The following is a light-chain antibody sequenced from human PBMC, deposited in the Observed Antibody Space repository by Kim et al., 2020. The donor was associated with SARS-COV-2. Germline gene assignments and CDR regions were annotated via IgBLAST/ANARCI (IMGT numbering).Light chain of an antibody. V-gene: IGKV4-1*01. CDR1: QSVLYSSNNLNY. CDR2: WAS. Sequence: DIVMTQSPDSLAVSLGERATINCKSSQSVLYSSNNLNYLAWYQQKPGQPPKLLIYWASTRESGVPDRFSGSGSGTDFTLTISSLQAEDVAVYYCQQYYSISLTFGGGTKVDIK. J-gene: IGKJ4*01. CDR3: QQYYSISLT.